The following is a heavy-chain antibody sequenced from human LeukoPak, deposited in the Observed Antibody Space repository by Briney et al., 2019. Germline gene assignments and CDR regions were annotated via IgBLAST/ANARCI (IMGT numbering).Heavy chain of an antibody. CDR2: INHSGST. V-gene: IGHV4-34*01. D-gene: IGHD2-2*01. CDR3: ARSGDCSSTSCSGDY. Sequence: PSETLSLTCAVYGGSFSGYYWSWIRQPPGKGLEGIGEINHSGSTNYNPSLKSRVTISVDTSKNQFSLKLSSVTAADTAVYYCARSGDCSSTSCSGDYWGQGTLVTVSS. J-gene: IGHJ4*02. CDR1: GGSFSGYY.